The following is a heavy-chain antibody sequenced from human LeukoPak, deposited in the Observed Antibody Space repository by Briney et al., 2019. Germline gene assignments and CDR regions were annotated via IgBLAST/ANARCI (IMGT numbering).Heavy chain of an antibody. Sequence: PSETLSLTCTVSGDSVSNYYWSWIRQPPGKRLEWIGCIYYSESATYNPSLKSRVTISLDTSKNQFFLKLSSVTAADTAVYYCARKRPFDLWGQGTLVTVSS. D-gene: IGHD3-9*01. CDR1: GDSVSNYY. CDR3: ARKRPFDL. J-gene: IGHJ4*02. CDR2: IYYSESA. V-gene: IGHV4-59*02.